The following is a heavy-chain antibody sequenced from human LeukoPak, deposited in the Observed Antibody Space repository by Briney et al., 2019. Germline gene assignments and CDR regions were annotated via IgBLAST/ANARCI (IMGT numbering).Heavy chain of an antibody. CDR2: INPNSGNT. J-gene: IGHJ3*02. CDR1: GYTFTGYY. D-gene: IGHD2-2*01. Sequence: ASVKVSCKASGYTFTGYYLHWVRQAPGQGLEWMGRINPNSGNTGYAQKFQGRVTITRNTSISTAYMELSSLRSEDTAVYYCARGVVVVPAAIDAFDIWGQGTMVTVSS. V-gene: IGHV1-8*03. CDR3: ARGVVVVPAAIDAFDI.